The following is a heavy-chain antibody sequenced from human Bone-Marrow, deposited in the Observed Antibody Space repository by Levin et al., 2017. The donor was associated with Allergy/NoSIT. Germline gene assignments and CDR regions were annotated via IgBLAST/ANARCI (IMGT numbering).Heavy chain of an antibody. CDR1: GYSFTSYW. Sequence: GESLKISCKGSGYSFTSYWIGWVRQMPGKGLEWMGIIYPGDSDTRYSPSFQGQVTISADKSISTAYLQWSSLKASDTAMYYCARQRLSESGVVTAILFDYWGQGTLVTVSS. CDR3: ARQRLSESGVVTAILFDY. D-gene: IGHD2-21*02. CDR2: IYPGDSDT. V-gene: IGHV5-51*01. J-gene: IGHJ4*02.